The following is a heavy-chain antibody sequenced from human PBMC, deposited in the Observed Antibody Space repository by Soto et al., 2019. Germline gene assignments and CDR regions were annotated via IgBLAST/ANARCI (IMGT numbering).Heavy chain of an antibody. V-gene: IGHV4-59*01. CDR1: GGSISSYY. CDR3: ARMSNYDFWSGLMDV. J-gene: IGHJ6*02. Sequence: SETLSLTCTVSGGSISSYYWSWIRQPPGKGLEWIGYIYYSGSTNYNPSLKSRVTISVDTSKNQFSLKLSSVTAADTAVYYCARMSNYDFWSGLMDVWGQGTTVTVSS. CDR2: IYYSGST. D-gene: IGHD3-3*01.